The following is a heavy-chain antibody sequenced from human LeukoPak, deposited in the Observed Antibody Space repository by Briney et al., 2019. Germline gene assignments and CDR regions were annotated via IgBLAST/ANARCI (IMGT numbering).Heavy chain of an antibody. J-gene: IGHJ4*02. CDR1: GFTFSDYY. V-gene: IGHV3-11*01. D-gene: IGHD1-26*01. Sequence: NPGGSLRLSCAASGFTFSDYYMSWIRQAPGKGLEWVSYISSSGSTIYYADSVKGRFTISRDNSKNTLYLQMNSLRAEDTAVYYCASIPTSGSNDYWGQGTLVTVSS. CDR3: ASIPTSGSNDY. CDR2: ISSSGSTI.